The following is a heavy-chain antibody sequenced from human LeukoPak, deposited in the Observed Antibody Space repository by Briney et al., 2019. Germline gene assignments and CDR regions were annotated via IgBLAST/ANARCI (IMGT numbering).Heavy chain of an antibody. CDR1: GGSISSSSYY. V-gene: IGHV4-39*07. J-gene: IGHJ4*02. D-gene: IGHD3-22*01. Sequence: PSETLSLTCTVSGGSISSSSYYWGWIRQPPGKGLEWIGSIYYSGSTYYNPSLKSRVTISVDTSKNQFSLKLSSVTAADTAVYYCARCGAGSGYPPDYWGQGTLVTVSS. CDR3: ARCGAGSGYPPDY. CDR2: IYYSGST.